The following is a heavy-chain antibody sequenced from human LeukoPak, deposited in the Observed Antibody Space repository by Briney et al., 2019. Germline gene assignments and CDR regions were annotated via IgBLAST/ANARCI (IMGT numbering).Heavy chain of an antibody. CDR3: AREGGTIFGVVIRPRFDY. D-gene: IGHD3-3*01. Sequence: GGSLRLSCAASGFTSSSYWMSWVRQAPGKGLEWVANIKQDGSEKYYVDPVKGRFTISRDNAKNSLYLQMNSLRAEDTAVYYCAREGGTIFGVVIRPRFDYWGQGTLVTVSS. CDR1: GFTSSSYW. V-gene: IGHV3-7*01. CDR2: IKQDGSEK. J-gene: IGHJ4*02.